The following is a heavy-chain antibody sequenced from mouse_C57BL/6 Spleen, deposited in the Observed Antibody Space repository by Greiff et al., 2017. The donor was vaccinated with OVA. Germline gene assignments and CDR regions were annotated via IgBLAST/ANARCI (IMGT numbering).Heavy chain of an antibody. V-gene: IGHV1-64*01. CDR3: ARWGTEVRYFDV. J-gene: IGHJ1*03. CDR2: IHPNSGST. D-gene: IGHD3-3*01. CDR1: GYTFTSYW. Sequence: QVQLKQPGAELVKPGASVKLSCKASGYTFTSYWMHWVKQRPGQGLEWIGMIHPNSGSTNYNEKFKSKATLTVDKSSSTAYMQLSSLTSEDSAVYYCARWGTEVRYFDVWGTGTTVTVSS.